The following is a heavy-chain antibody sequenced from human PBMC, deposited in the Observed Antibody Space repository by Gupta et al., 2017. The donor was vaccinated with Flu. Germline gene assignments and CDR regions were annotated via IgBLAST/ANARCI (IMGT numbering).Heavy chain of an antibody. D-gene: IGHD2-21*01. CDR2: INSDGNT. Sequence: WVRQAPGTGLQWVSTINSDGNTYYTDSVKGRFTISRDISKNMLYLQMNSLAAEDTAIYYCVKGGPLARIPDYWGQGALVTVSS. V-gene: IGHV3-23*01. CDR3: VKGGPLARIPDY. J-gene: IGHJ4*02.